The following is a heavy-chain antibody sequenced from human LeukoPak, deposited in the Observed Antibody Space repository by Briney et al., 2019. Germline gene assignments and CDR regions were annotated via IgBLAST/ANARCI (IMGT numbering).Heavy chain of an antibody. Sequence: PPETLSLTCTVSGDSINSSSCYWGWIRQPPGKGLEWIGSIHFIGITYYNPSLKSRITISVDTSKNQSSLRLNSVIAADTAVYYCARIKKGDYMDVWGKGTTVTVSS. CDR2: IHFIGIT. D-gene: IGHD3-16*01. J-gene: IGHJ6*03. CDR3: ARIKKGDYMDV. CDR1: GDSINSSSCY. V-gene: IGHV4-39*07.